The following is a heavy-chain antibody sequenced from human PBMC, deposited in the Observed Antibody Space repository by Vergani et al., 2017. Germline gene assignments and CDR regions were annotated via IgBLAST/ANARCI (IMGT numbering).Heavy chain of an antibody. Sequence: QVQLQQWGAGLLKPSETLSLTCAVSGGSFSGYYWSWIRQPPGKGLEWIGEINHSGSTNYNPSLKSRVTISVDTSKNQFSLKLSSVTAADTAVYYCARGGYQLLYAREYGMDVWGQGTTVTVSS. CDR2: INHSGST. CDR3: ARGGYQLLYAREYGMDV. J-gene: IGHJ6*02. CDR1: GGSFSGYY. V-gene: IGHV4-34*01. D-gene: IGHD2-2*02.